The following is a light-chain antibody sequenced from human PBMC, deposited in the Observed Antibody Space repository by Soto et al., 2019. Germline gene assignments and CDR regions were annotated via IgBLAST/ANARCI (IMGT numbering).Light chain of an antibody. Sequence: QSVLTQPASVSGSPGQSVTISCTGPRSDIGDSNFISWYQHSPGKAPRLLIYEVNNRPSGVSRRFSGSKAGNTASLTISGLQAEDEADYYCSSYTSSSTLVLFGGGTKATVL. CDR2: EVN. V-gene: IGLV2-14*01. J-gene: IGLJ2*01. CDR1: RSDIGDSNF. CDR3: SSYTSSSTLVL.